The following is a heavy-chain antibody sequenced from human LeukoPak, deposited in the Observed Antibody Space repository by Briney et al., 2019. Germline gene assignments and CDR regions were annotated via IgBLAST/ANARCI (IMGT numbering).Heavy chain of an antibody. J-gene: IGHJ4*02. D-gene: IGHD3-10*01. V-gene: IGHV3-48*03. CDR3: ARGPLSGSYLRGFDY. CDR1: GFTFSSYE. CDR2: ISSSGSTT. Sequence: PGGSLRLSCAASGFTFSSYEMRWVRQAPGKGLEWVSYISSSGSTTYYADSVKGRFTISRDNSKNMLYLQMNSLRAEDTAVYYCARGPLSGSYLRGFDYWGQGTLVTVSS.